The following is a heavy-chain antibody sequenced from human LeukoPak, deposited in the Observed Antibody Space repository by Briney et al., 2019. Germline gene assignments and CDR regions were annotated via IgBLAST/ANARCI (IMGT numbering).Heavy chain of an antibody. CDR3: ASRTGYGDYDASDI. CDR2: INLGDSDT. D-gene: IGHD4-17*01. V-gene: IGHV5-51*01. J-gene: IGHJ3*02. Sequence: GESLKISCEVSGHRFTNHWIGWVRQMPGKGLEWMGIINLGDSDTKYSPSFQGQVTISLDKSISTAYLQWSSLKASDTAMYYWASRTGYGDYDASDIWGQGTMVTVSS. CDR1: GHRFTNHW.